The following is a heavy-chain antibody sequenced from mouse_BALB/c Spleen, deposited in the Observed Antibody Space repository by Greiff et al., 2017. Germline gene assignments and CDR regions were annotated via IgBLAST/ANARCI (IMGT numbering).Heavy chain of an antibody. V-gene: IGHV1-87*01. CDR1: GYTFTSYW. CDR3: ARDVFDN. CDR2: IYPGDGDT. Sequence: QVQLQQSGAELARPGASVKLSCKASGYTFTSYWMQWVKQRPGQGLEWIGAIYPGDGDTRYTQKFKGKATLTADKSSSTAYMQLSSLASEDSAVYYCARDVFDNWGQDATLTVSP. J-gene: IGHJ2*01.